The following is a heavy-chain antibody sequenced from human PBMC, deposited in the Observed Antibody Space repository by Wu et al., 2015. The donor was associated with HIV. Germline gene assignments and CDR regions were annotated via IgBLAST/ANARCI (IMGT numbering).Heavy chain of an antibody. CDR2: FDPEDGEK. V-gene: IGHV1-24*01. J-gene: IGHJ5*02. D-gene: IGHD3-10*01. Sequence: QVQLIQSGAEVKKPGASVKVSCKVSGYTLTELSMHWVRQAPGKGLEWLGGFDPEDGEKIYAQKFQGRVTMTEDTSTDTAYMELSSLRSEDTAVYFCATDLVGITKVRGRWGWFDPGAREPGSPSPQ. CDR1: GYTLTELS. CDR3: ATDLVGITKVRGRWGWFDP.